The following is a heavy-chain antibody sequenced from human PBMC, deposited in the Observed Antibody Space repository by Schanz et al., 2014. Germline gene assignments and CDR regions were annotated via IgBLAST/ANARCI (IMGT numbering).Heavy chain of an antibody. V-gene: IGHV1-18*04. CDR3: ARNVIATGRAFDL. CDR1: GYTFTSYG. J-gene: IGHJ3*01. CDR2: ISTYTGNT. Sequence: QVQLVQSGAELKNPGASVKVSCKASGYTFTSYGVSWGRQAPGQGLEWMGWISTYTGNTNYAQRLQDRVTMTTDTSASTAYMELRSLRSDDTAVYYCARNVIATGRAFDLWGPGTMVTVS. D-gene: IGHD6-13*01.